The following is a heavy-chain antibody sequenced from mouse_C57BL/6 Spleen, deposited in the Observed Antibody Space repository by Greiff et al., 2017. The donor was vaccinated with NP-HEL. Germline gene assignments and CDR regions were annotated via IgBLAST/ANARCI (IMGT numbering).Heavy chain of an antibody. CDR1: GYTFTSYW. CDR3: ARSADYYGSSDVLDY. Sequence: VQLQQPGAELVMPGASVKLSCKASGYTFTSYWMHWVKQRPGQGLEWIGEIDPSDSYTNYNRKFKGKSTLTVDKSSSTAYMQLSSLTSEDSAVYYCARSADYYGSSDVLDYWGQGTTLTVSS. D-gene: IGHD1-1*01. J-gene: IGHJ2*01. V-gene: IGHV1-69*01. CDR2: IDPSDSYT.